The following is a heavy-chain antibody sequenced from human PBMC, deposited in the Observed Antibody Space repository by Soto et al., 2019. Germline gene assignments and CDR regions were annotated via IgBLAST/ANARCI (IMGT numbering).Heavy chain of an antibody. D-gene: IGHD2-15*01. CDR1: GGTFSSYA. J-gene: IGHJ6*02. CDR3: ARDRVVVVVAAIHYYGMDV. V-gene: IGHV1-69*12. Sequence: QVQLVQSGAEVKKPGSSVKVSCKASGGTFSSYAISWVRQAPGQGLEWMGGIIPIFGTANYAQKFQGRVTITADESTSTAYMELSSLRSEDTAVYYCARDRVVVVVAAIHYYGMDVWGQGTTGPVSS. CDR2: IIPIFGTA.